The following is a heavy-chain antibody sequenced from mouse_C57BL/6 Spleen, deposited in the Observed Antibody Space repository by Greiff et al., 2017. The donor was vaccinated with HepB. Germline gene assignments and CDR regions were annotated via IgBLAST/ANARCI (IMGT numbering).Heavy chain of an antibody. CDR3: VRHPDYYGSRRDYAMDY. V-gene: IGHV10-1*01. J-gene: IGHJ4*01. CDR2: IRSKSNNYAT. D-gene: IGHD1-1*01. Sequence: DVMLVESGGGLVQPKGSLKLSCAASGFSFNTYAMNWVRQAPGKGLEWVARIRSKSNNYATYYADSVKDRFTISRDDSESMLYLQMNNLKTEDTAMYYCVRHPDYYGSRRDYAMDYWGQGTSVTVSS. CDR1: GFSFNTYA.